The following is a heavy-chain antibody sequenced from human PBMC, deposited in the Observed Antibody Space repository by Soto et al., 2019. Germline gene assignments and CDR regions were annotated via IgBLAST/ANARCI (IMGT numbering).Heavy chain of an antibody. CDR3: AHSPPPTVSTSAEYFQH. CDR2: IYWNDDK. V-gene: IGHV2-5*01. D-gene: IGHD4-17*01. J-gene: IGHJ1*01. Sequence: QITLKESGPTLVKPTQTLTLTCTFSGFSLSTDGVGVGWIRQPPGKALEWLALIYWNDDKRYRPSLKNRLTLTKDPSTNQVVRTMAHLVPVDIGTYFCAHSPPPTVSTSAEYFQHWGQGTLVIVSS. CDR1: GFSLSTDGVG.